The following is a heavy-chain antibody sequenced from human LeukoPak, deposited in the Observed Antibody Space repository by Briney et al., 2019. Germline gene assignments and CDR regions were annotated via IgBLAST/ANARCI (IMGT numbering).Heavy chain of an antibody. J-gene: IGHJ4*02. CDR3: ARDLGYCDN. CDR2: ITSSSNYI. CDR1: GFTFSIYS. Sequence: GGSLRLSCAASGFTFSIYSMNWVRQAPGKGLEWLSSITSSSNYIYYADSVKGRFTISRDNVQNSLYLQMNSLRAEDTAMYYCARDLGYCDNWGRGPLVTVSS. V-gene: IGHV3-21*01.